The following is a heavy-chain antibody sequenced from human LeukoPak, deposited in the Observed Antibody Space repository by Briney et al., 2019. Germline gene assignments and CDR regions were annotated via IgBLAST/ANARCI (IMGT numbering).Heavy chain of an antibody. CDR3: FRRGYSGYDGYGMDV. D-gene: IGHD5-12*01. Sequence: GGSLRLSCAASGFTVSSNYMSWVRQAPGKGLEWVSVIYSGGSTYYADSVKGRFTIPRDNSKNTLYLQMNSLRAEDTAVYYCFRRGYSGYDGYGMDVWGQGTTVTVSS. CDR2: IYSGGST. V-gene: IGHV3-53*01. CDR1: GFTVSSNY. J-gene: IGHJ6*02.